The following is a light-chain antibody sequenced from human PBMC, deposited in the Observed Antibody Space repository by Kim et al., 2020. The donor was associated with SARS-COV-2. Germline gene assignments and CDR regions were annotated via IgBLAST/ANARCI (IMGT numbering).Light chain of an antibody. Sequence: SFSPGERATLSCRASQSVSSYLAWYHKKPGQAPRLLNYDASNRATGIPARFSGSGSGTDVTLTISSLEPEDFAVYYCQQRSNWPLTFGGGTKLEI. CDR3: QQRSNWPLT. J-gene: IGKJ4*01. CDR1: QSVSSY. V-gene: IGKV3-11*01. CDR2: DAS.